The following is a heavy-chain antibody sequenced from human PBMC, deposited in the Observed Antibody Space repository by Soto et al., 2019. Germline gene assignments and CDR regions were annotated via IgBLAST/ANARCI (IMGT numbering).Heavy chain of an antibody. Sequence: GGSLRLSCAASGFPFSDYCMHWVRQAPGKGLEWVAVIWYDGSNEYYADSVKGRFTISRDNSRNTLSLQMNSLRAEDTAVYHCARWGPAARTMVTAECDSWGQGIVVTVSS. V-gene: IGHV3-33*01. CDR3: ARWGPAARTMVTAECDS. J-gene: IGHJ5*02. CDR2: IWYDGSNE. D-gene: IGHD5-18*01. CDR1: GFPFSDYC.